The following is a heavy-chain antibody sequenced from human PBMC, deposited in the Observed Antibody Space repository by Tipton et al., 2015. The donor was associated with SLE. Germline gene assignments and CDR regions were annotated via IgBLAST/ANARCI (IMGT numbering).Heavy chain of an antibody. D-gene: IGHD3-3*01. Sequence: TLSLTCTVSGGSISSGGYYWSWIRQPPGKGLEWIGYIYYSGSTNYNPSLKSRVTISVDTSKNQFSLKLSSVTAADTAVYYCAGGGYYDFWSGYYPFDYWGQGTLVTVSS. V-gene: IGHV4-61*08. CDR3: AGGGYYDFWSGYYPFDY. J-gene: IGHJ4*02. CDR2: IYYSGST. CDR1: GGSISSGGYY.